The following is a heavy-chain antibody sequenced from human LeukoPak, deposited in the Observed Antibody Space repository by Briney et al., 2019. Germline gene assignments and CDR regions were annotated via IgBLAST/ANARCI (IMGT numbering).Heavy chain of an antibody. J-gene: IGHJ4*02. CDR2: TYYRSQWLQ. Sequence: QTLSLTCDISGDSVSSDNVAWNWIRQSPSRGLEWLGRTYYRSQWLQQYGVSVKGRVTINPDTSKNQISLRLNSVTPDDTAIFYCARWMQVTGGLDYWGQGTLVTVSS. CDR3: ARWMQVTGGLDY. V-gene: IGHV6-1*01. CDR1: GDSVSSDNVA. D-gene: IGHD5-18*01.